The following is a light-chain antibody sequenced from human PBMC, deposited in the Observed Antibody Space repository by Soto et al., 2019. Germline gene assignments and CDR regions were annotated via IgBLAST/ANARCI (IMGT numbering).Light chain of an antibody. Sequence: QPVLTQSPSASASLGASVKLTCTLSSGHSTNVVAWHQQQPETGPRYLMKVNRDGSHTRGYGVPARFSGSSSGAERYLSISSLRSEDEADYYCQSWDSGFRVFGGGTKLTVL. J-gene: IGLJ3*02. CDR2: VNRDGSH. CDR1: SGHSTNV. V-gene: IGLV4-69*01. CDR3: QSWDSGFRV.